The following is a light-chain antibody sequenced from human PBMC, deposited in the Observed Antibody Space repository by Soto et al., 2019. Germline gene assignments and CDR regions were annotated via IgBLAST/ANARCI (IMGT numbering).Light chain of an antibody. CDR1: QTTNTW. CDR2: DAS. CDR3: QQYISYPYT. Sequence: DIQMTQFTSTLSASVGDRVTITCRASQTTNTWLAWYQQKPGTAPKLLIYDASSLEGGVPSRFSASGSGTEFTLTISSLQPDDLATYYCQQYISYPYTFGQGTKVEIK. V-gene: IGKV1-5*01. J-gene: IGKJ2*01.